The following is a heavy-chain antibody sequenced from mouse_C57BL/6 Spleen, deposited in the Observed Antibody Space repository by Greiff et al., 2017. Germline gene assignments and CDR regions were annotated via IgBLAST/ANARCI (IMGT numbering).Heavy chain of an antibody. D-gene: IGHD3-3*01. CDR3: TRGGTATGFAY. CDR2: ISSGGDYI. J-gene: IGHJ3*01. V-gene: IGHV5-9-1*02. CDR1: GFTFSSYA. Sequence: EVKVVESGEGLVKPGGSLKLSCAASGFTFSSYAMSWVRQTPEKRLEWVAYISSGGDYIYYADTVKGRFTISRDNARNTLYLQMSRLKSEDTAMYYCTRGGTATGFAYWGQGTLVTVSA.